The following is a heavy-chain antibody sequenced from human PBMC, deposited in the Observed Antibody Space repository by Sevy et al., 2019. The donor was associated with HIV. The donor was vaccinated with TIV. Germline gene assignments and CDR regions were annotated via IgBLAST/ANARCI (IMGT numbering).Heavy chain of an antibody. Sequence: GGSLRLSCAASGFPFSKYSMSWIRQTPGKGLEWVATFSFGCGQINYADSVKGRFTISRDDSRNTFYLQMNSLRSDDTAIYYCVREGCTRPHDYWGQGTVVTVSS. V-gene: IGHV3-21*04. CDR2: FSFGCGQI. CDR3: VREGCTRPHDY. J-gene: IGHJ4*02. CDR1: GFPFSKYS. D-gene: IGHD2-8*01.